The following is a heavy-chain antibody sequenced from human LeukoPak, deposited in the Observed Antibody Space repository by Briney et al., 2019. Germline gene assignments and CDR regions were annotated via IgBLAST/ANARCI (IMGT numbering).Heavy chain of an antibody. CDR3: ARDLRHDYNDYVDY. D-gene: IGHD4-11*01. J-gene: IGHJ4*02. CDR1: GGTFSSYA. Sequence: SVKVSCKASGGTFSSYAISWVRQAPGQGLEWMGGIIPIFGTANYAQKVQGRVTMTTDTSTRTVYMELRSLRSDDTAVYYCARDLRHDYNDYVDYWGQGTLVTVSS. CDR2: IIPIFGTA. V-gene: IGHV1-69*05.